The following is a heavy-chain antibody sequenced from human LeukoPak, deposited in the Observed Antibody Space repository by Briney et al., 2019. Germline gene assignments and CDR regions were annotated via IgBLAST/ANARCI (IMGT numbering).Heavy chain of an antibody. CDR2: ISSSSSTI. CDR1: GFTFSSYS. Sequence: GGSLRLSCAASGFTFSSYSMNWVRQAPGKGLEWVSYISSSSSTIYYADSVKGRFTISRDNAKNSLYLQMNSLRAEDTAVYYCAREGTTVVVTAYFFDYGGQGTLVTVSS. J-gene: IGHJ4*02. D-gene: IGHD2-21*02. V-gene: IGHV3-48*04. CDR3: AREGTTVVVTAYFFDY.